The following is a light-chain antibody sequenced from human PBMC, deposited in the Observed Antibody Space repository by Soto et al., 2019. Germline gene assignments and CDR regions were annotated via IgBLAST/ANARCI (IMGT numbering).Light chain of an antibody. CDR2: DAF. J-gene: IGKJ2*01. V-gene: IGKV3-11*01. CDR3: QQRTNGPPYT. Sequence: EIVLTQSPATLSLSPGERATLSCRTSQSVSSDLAWYQQKPGQAPRLLIYDAFNRATGIPARFSGSGSGTDFTLTISSLEPEDFAVYYCQQRTNGPPYTFGQGTRLEIK. CDR1: QSVSSD.